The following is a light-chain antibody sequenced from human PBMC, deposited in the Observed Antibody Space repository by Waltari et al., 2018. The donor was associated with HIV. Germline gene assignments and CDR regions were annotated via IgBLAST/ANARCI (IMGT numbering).Light chain of an antibody. CDR1: NIGSTS. V-gene: IGLV3-21*01. Sequence: SSVLTQSPSVSVAPGKTARITCGGQNIGSTSVNWYQQQPGQAPVMVIYHDTDRPSGIPDRFSGSNSEDTATLTIRRVEAGDEADYYCQVWDTNTDQYVIFGGGTNLAV. J-gene: IGLJ2*01. CDR3: QVWDTNTDQYVI. CDR2: HDT.